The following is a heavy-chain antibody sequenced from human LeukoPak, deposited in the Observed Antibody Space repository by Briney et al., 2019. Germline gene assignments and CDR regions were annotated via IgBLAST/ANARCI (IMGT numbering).Heavy chain of an antibody. V-gene: IGHV3-30*18. J-gene: IGHJ4*02. CDR3: AKDRDWNYFDY. CDR1: GFTFSSYG. Sequence: GGSLRLSCAASGFTFSSYGMHWVRQAPGKGLEWVAVISYDGSNKYYADSVKCRFTISRDNSKNTLYLQMNSLRAEDTAVYYCAKDRDWNYFDYWGQGTLVTVSS. D-gene: IGHD3/OR15-3a*01. CDR2: ISYDGSNK.